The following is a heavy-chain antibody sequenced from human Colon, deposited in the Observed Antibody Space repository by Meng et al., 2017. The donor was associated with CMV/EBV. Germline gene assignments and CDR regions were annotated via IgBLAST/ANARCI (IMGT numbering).Heavy chain of an antibody. CDR1: GVTFGDFG. V-gene: IGHV3-30*02. CDR2: IRDSGNTI. D-gene: IGHD7-27*01. CDR3: ATDENWGCPY. J-gene: IGHJ4*02. Sequence: QVQRAEAGVAVVPAGRSVRLSCVGSGVTFGDFGLHWFRQAPGKWLEWVAFIRDSGNTIRYGESVKGRVTISRDDSKRTLYLQMNSLRVEDTAVYYCATDENWGCPYWGQGSLVTVSS.